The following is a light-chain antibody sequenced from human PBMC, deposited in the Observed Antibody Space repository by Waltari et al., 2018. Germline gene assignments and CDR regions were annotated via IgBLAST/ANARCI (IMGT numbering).Light chain of an antibody. Sequence: EIVMTQSPATLSVSPGERATLSCRASQSIRTSLAWYQQTPGQPPRLLIYGASTSATGIPARFSGSGSGTEFTLTISSLQSEDFAVYYCQQYDNWPPWTFGPGTRVEVK. CDR1: QSIRTS. J-gene: IGKJ1*01. V-gene: IGKV3-15*01. CDR3: QQYDNWPPWT. CDR2: GAS.